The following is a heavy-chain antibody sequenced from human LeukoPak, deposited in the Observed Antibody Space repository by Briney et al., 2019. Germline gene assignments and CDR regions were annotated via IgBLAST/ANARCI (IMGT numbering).Heavy chain of an antibody. Sequence: PGGSLRLSCAASGFSFSSYAMSWVRQAPGKGLEWVSAISGSGGSTYYADSVKGRFTISRDNSKNTLYLQMNSLRAGDTAVYYCAKVPLYYYDSGYDSAGSYAFDIWGQGTMVTVSS. J-gene: IGHJ3*02. D-gene: IGHD3-22*01. V-gene: IGHV3-23*01. CDR3: AKVPLYYYDSGYDSAGSYAFDI. CDR2: ISGSGGST. CDR1: GFSFSSYA.